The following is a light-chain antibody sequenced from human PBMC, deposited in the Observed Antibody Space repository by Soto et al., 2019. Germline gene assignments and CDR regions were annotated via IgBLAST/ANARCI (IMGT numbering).Light chain of an antibody. Sequence: QSVLTQPPSVSGAPGQRVPISCTGGSPNIGAGYDVHWYQQLPGTAPKLLIYGNSNRPSGVPDRFSGSKSGTSASLAITGLQAEDEADYYCQSYDSSLSGWVFGGGTKLTVL. CDR2: GNS. CDR1: SPNIGAGYD. J-gene: IGLJ3*02. V-gene: IGLV1-40*01. CDR3: QSYDSSLSGWV.